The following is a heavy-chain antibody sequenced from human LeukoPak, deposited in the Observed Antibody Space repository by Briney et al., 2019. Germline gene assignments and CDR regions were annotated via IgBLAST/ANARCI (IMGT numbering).Heavy chain of an antibody. D-gene: IGHD4-11*01. V-gene: IGHV3-23*01. CDR2: ISGSSRST. CDR3: GKVSRPSVTTFRSRWTDS. CDR1: GFTSHNNG. J-gene: IGHJ4*02. Sequence: GGSLRLSCAASGFTSHNNGMSWVRQAPGKGLEWVSAISGSSRSTYHAESVKGRFTISRDNSKNTLFLQMNSLRAEDTAVYYCGKVSRPSVTTFRSRWTDSWGQGTLVTVSS.